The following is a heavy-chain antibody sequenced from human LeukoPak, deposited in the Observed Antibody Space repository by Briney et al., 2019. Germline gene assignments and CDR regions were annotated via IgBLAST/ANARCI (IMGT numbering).Heavy chain of an antibody. Sequence: GASVKVSCKASGYTFTSYAISWVRQAPGQGLEWMGGIIPILGTANYAQKFQGRVTITTDESTSTAYMELSSLRSEDTAVYYCARGGEQLERRAVFDYWGQGTLVTVSS. CDR1: GYTFTSYA. V-gene: IGHV1-69*05. D-gene: IGHD1-1*01. CDR3: ARGGEQLERRAVFDY. J-gene: IGHJ4*02. CDR2: IIPILGTA.